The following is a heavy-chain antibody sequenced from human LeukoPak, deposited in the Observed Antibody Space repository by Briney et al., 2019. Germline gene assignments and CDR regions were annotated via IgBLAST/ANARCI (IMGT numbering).Heavy chain of an antibody. CDR2: INPNSGGT. V-gene: IGHV1-2*02. Sequence: ASVKVSCKASGYTFTGYYMHWVRQAPGQGLEWMGWINPNSGGTNYAQKFQGRVTMTRDTSISTAYMELSRLRSDDTAVYYCAREYSSSWAPSGWFDPWGQGTLVTVSS. J-gene: IGHJ5*02. CDR1: GYTFTGYY. D-gene: IGHD6-13*01. CDR3: AREYSSSWAPSGWFDP.